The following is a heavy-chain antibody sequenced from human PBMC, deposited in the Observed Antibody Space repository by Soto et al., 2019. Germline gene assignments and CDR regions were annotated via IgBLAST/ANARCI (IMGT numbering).Heavy chain of an antibody. CDR3: ARDKNWSLDY. CDR1: GFTFSKHW. CDR2: IKTDGSFT. D-gene: IGHD1-1*01. Sequence: GGSLRLSCAASGFTFSKHWMHWVRQAPGKGLVWVSHIKTDGSFTRDADSVKGRFTISRDNTRNTLYLQMNSLRAEDTAVYYCARDKNWSLDYWGQGTLVTVSS. V-gene: IGHV3-74*01. J-gene: IGHJ4*02.